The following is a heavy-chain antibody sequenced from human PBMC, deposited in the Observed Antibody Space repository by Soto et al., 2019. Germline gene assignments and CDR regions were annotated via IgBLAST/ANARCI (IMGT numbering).Heavy chain of an antibody. D-gene: IGHD3-10*01. J-gene: IGHJ1*01. CDR3: AHSGGTMVRGVITTMDFQH. V-gene: IGHV2-5*02. Sequence: QITLKESGPPLVKPTQTLTLTCTFSGFSLSTSGVGVGWIRQPPGKALEWLALIYWDDDKRYSPSLKSRLTITKDTSKNQVVLTMTNMDPVDTATYYCAHSGGTMVRGVITTMDFQHWGQGTLVTVSS. CDR1: GFSLSTSGVG. CDR2: IYWDDDK.